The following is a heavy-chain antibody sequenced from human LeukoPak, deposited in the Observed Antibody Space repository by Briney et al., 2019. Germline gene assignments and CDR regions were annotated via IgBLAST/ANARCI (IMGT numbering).Heavy chain of an antibody. D-gene: IGHD3-22*01. J-gene: IGHJ4*02. CDR3: AKDRITYYYDSSGYTFDY. V-gene: IGHV3-30*02. CDR2: IRYDGSNK. CDR1: GFTSSSYG. Sequence: GGSLRLSCAASGFTSSSYGMHWVRQAPGKGLEWVAFIRYDGSNKYYADSVKGRFTISRDNSKNTLYLQMNSLRAEDTAVYYCAKDRITYYYDSSGYTFDYWGQGTLVTVSS.